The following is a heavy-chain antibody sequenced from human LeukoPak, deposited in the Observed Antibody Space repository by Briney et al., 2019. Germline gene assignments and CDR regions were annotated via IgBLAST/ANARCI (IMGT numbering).Heavy chain of an antibody. Sequence: PSETLSLTCTVSGYSISSGYYWGWIRQPPGKGLEWIGSIYHSGSTYYNPSLKSRVTISVDTSKNRFSLKLSSVTAADTAVYYCASTRPRWGQGTLVTVSS. D-gene: IGHD6-6*01. CDR2: IYHSGST. CDR3: ASTRPR. V-gene: IGHV4-38-2*02. CDR1: GYSISSGYY. J-gene: IGHJ4*02.